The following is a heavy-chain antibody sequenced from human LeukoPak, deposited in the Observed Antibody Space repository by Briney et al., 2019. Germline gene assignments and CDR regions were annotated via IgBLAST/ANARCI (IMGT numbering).Heavy chain of an antibody. J-gene: IGHJ3*02. CDR1: GDSVSSNSAA. CDR3: ARRPLASGSRPRGAFDI. V-gene: IGHV6-1*01. CDR2: TYYRSKWYN. Sequence: SQTLSLTCAISGDSVSSNSAAWNWIRQSPSRGLEWLGRTYYRSKWYNDYAVSVKSRITINPDTSKNQFSLKLTSVTAADTAVYYCARRPLASGSRPRGAFDIWGQGTMVTVS. D-gene: IGHD1-26*01.